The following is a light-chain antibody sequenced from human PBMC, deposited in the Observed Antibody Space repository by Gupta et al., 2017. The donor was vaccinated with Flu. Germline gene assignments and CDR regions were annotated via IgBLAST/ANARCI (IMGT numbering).Light chain of an antibody. J-gene: IGKJ3*01. CDR1: QSVLYSSNNKNY. V-gene: IGKV4-1*01. CDR3: QQYDSTPLFT. Sequence: IVMTQSPDSLAVSLGERATINCKSSQSVLYSSNNKNYLAWYQQKPGQPPKLLIYWASTRESGVPDRFSGSGSGTDFTLTISSLQAEDVAVYYCQQYDSTPLFTFGPATKVDIK. CDR2: WAS.